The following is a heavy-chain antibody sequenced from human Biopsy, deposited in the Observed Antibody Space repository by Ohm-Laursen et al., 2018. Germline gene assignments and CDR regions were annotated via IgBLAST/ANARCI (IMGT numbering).Heavy chain of an antibody. CDR2: ISYTGST. D-gene: IGHD4-17*01. J-gene: IGHJ4*02. CDR3: ARHGVYGDLRMDY. Sequence: SETLSLTCAVYVGSFSGYYWTWIRQPPGKGLEWIGSISYTGSTHDNPSLTSRVTISVDTSKNQFSLKLYSLTAADTAVYYCARHGVYGDLRMDYWGQGTLVTVSS. V-gene: IGHV4-34*01. CDR1: VGSFSGYY.